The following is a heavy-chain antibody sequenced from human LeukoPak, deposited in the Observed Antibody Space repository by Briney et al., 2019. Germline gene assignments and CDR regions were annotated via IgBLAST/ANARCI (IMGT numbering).Heavy chain of an antibody. CDR2: IWYDGSNK. CDR3: ASSGIVGATEAFDI. CDR1: GFTFSSYG. J-gene: IGHJ3*02. D-gene: IGHD1-26*01. V-gene: IGHV3-33*01. Sequence: GGSLRLSCAASGFTFSSYGMHWVRQAPGKGLEWVAVIWYDGSNKYYADSVKGRFTISRDNSKNTLYLQMNSLIAEDTAVYYCASSGIVGATEAFDIWGQGTMVTVSS.